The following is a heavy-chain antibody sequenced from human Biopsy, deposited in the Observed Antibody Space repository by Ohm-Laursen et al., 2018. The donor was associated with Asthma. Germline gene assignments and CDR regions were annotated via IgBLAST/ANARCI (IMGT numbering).Heavy chain of an antibody. CDR3: ARHWDWGSFFDY. CDR2: ISYTGSA. CDR1: GGSMSSSSYY. J-gene: IGHJ4*02. V-gene: IGHV4-39*01. Sequence: SETLSLTCTVSGGSMSSSSYYWGWIRQPPGKGLEWMGSISYTGSAYHNPFLKSRVTISVDTSKNHFSLKLSSVTTADTAVYYCARHWDWGSFFDYWGQGTPVTVSS. D-gene: IGHD7-27*01.